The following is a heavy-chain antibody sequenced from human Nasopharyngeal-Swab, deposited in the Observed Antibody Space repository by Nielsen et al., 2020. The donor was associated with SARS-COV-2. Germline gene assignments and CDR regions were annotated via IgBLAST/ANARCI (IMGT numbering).Heavy chain of an antibody. D-gene: IGHD2/OR15-2a*01. V-gene: IGHV4-30-4*01. CDR1: GGSISSGDYY. CDR3: AREVASANKNAFDI. CDR2: IYSSANT. J-gene: IGHJ3*02. Sequence: SETLSLTCSVSGGSISSGDYYWSWIRQPPGKGLEWIGYIYSSANTYYNPSLKSRVNMPVDMSKNQFSLKLSSVTAADTAVYYCAREVASANKNAFDIWGQGTMVTVSS.